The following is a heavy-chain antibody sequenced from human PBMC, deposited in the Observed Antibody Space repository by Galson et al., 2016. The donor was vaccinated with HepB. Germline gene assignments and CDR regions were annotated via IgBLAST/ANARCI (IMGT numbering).Heavy chain of an antibody. CDR1: GGSLTSDKW. J-gene: IGHJ6*02. V-gene: IGHV4-4*02. CDR3: TRRADYFATFYV. D-gene: IGHD4/OR15-4a*01. CDR2: VFFGGAT. Sequence: SETLSLTCEVSGGSLTSDKWWSWVRQSPGRGLEWIGDVFFGGATLFNPSLADRVSMSPDKSKNQFSLKMTSLTAAASALFDCTRRADYFATFYVCGPGVAVIFSS.